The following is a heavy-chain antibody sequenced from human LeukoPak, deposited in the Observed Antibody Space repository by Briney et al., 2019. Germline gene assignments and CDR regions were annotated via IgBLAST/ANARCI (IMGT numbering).Heavy chain of an antibody. CDR1: GYTFTGYY. J-gene: IGHJ4*02. CDR2: INPNSGGT. D-gene: IGHD5-18*01. Sequence: GASVKVSCKASGYTFTGYYMHWVRQAPGQGLEWMGWINPNSGGTNYAQKFQGRVTMTRDTSISTAYMELSRPRSDDTAVYYCARTRGGYSYGYFVMLGYYFDYWGQGTLVTVSS. V-gene: IGHV1-2*02. CDR3: ARTRGGYSYGYFVMLGYYFDY.